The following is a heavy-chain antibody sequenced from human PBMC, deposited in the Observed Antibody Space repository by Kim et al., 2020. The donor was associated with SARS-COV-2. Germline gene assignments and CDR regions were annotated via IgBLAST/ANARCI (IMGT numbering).Heavy chain of an antibody. J-gene: IGHJ4*02. CDR1: GGSFSGYY. V-gene: IGHV4-34*01. Sequence: SDTLSLTCAVYGGSFSGYYWSWIRQPPGKGLEWIGEINHSGSTNYNPSLKSRVTISVDTSKNQFSLKLSSVTAADTAVYYCARGLPIAVAGTGADYFDYWGQGTLVTVSS. CDR2: INHSGST. D-gene: IGHD6-19*01. CDR3: ARGLPIAVAGTGADYFDY.